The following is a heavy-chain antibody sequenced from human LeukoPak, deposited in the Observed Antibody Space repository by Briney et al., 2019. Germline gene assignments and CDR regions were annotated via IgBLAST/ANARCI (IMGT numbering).Heavy chain of an antibody. CDR2: IWYDGSNK. Sequence: GGSLRLSCAASGFTFSSYGMHWVRQAPGKGLEWVAVIWYDGSNKYYADSVKGRFTISRDNSKNTLYLQMNSLRAEDTAVYYYAREGYCTNGVCYSFDYWGQGTLVTVSS. J-gene: IGHJ4*02. D-gene: IGHD2-8*01. CDR1: GFTFSSYG. V-gene: IGHV3-33*01. CDR3: AREGYCTNGVCYSFDY.